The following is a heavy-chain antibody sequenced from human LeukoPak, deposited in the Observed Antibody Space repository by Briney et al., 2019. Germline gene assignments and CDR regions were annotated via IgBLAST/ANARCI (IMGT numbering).Heavy chain of an antibody. Sequence: GGSLRLSCAASGFTFSTYGMHWVRQAPGKGLEWLTDIWYDGSNKYYTDSVKGRFTISRDNSKNTLYLQMSSLRAEDTAVYYCARDSNSYGSGATIDYWGQGTLVTVSS. V-gene: IGHV3-33*01. D-gene: IGHD3-10*01. J-gene: IGHJ4*02. CDR2: IWYDGSNK. CDR3: ARDSNSYGSGATIDY. CDR1: GFTFSTYG.